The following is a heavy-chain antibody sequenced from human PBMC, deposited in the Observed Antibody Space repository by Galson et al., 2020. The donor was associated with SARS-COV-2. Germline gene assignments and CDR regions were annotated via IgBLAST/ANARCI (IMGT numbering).Heavy chain of an antibody. J-gene: IGHJ4*02. Sequence: GESLKISCKGSGYTFTTYWISWVRQKPGKGLEWMARIDPSDSYTNFSPSFQGHVTMSADKSIITAYLHLSSLTAADTAIYYCARHEGVGAVFDYWGQGTLVTVSS. CDR1: GYTFTTYW. CDR2: IDPSDSYT. V-gene: IGHV5-10-1*01. CDR3: ARHEGVGAVFDY. D-gene: IGHD1-26*01.